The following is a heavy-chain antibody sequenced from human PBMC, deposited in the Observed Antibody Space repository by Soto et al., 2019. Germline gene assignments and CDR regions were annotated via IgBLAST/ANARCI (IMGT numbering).Heavy chain of an antibody. J-gene: IGHJ4*02. CDR1: GFTFSSYG. CDR2: ISYDGSNK. D-gene: IGHD2-15*01. Sequence: PGGSLRLSCAASGFTFSSYGMHWVRQAPGKGLEWVAVISYDGSNKYYADSVKGRFTISRDNSKNTLYLQMNSLRAEDTAVYYCARPGAHCSGGSCYSDGYFDYWGQGTLVTVSS. V-gene: IGHV3-30*03. CDR3: ARPGAHCSGGSCYSDGYFDY.